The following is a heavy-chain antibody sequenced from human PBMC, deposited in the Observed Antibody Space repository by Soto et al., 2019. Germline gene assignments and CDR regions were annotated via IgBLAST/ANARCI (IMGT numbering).Heavy chain of an antibody. D-gene: IGHD2-8*01. CDR2: ITWNSGNI. Sequence: EVQLVESGGGLVQPGRSLRLSCVASGFTFGDYGMHWVRQAPGRGPEWVSGITWNSGNIAYAETVKGRFTISRDNAKNILYLPMNSLRAEDTAFYQCLKDGLTSLVGLVYAGSNIWGHGTMVIVSS. CDR3: LKDGLTSLVGLVYAGSNI. J-gene: IGHJ3*02. V-gene: IGHV3-9*01. CDR1: GFTFGDYG.